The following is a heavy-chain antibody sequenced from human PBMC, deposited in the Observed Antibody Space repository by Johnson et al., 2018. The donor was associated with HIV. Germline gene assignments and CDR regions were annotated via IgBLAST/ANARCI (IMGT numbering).Heavy chain of an antibody. Sequence: HVQLVESGGGVVQPGRSLRLSCSASGFTFSSYGMHWVRQAPGKGLEWVAGMWYDGSKKDYADSVKGRFTISRDNSKNTLYLQMNSLKTEDTAVYYCTTLAESSSSMYAFDIWGQGTTVTVSS. CDR3: TTLAESSSSMYAFDI. CDR1: GFTFSSYG. CDR2: MWYDGSKK. J-gene: IGHJ3*02. V-gene: IGHV3-33*01. D-gene: IGHD6-6*01.